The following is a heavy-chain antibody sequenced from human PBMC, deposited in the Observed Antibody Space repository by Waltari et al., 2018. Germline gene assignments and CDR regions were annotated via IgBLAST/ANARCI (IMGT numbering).Heavy chain of an antibody. CDR1: GGSISSSY. V-gene: IGHV4-59*08. CDR2: VYHTGST. J-gene: IGHJ4*02. CDR3: ARRSRTGGTDYYFDY. D-gene: IGHD2-15*01. Sequence: QVQLQESGPGLVKPSETLSLTCTVSGGSISSSYWSWIRQPPGKGLEWIGYVYHTGSTNWKPSLKSRVTSSVDTSKNQFSLKLSSVTATDTAVYYCARRSRTGGTDYYFDYWGQGTLVTVSS.